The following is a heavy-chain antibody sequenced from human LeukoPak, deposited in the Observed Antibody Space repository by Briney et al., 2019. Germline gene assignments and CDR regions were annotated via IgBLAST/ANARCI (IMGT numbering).Heavy chain of an antibody. CDR3: ARDQRIAVAGNGFDY. V-gene: IGHV3-21*01. Sequence: PGGSLRLSCAASGFTFSSYSMNWVRQAPGKGLEWVSSISSSSSYIYYADSVKGRFTISRDNAKNSLYLQMNSLRAEDTAVYYCARDQRIAVAGNGFDYWGQGTLVTVSS. CDR2: ISSSSSYI. CDR1: GFTFSSYS. J-gene: IGHJ4*02. D-gene: IGHD6-19*01.